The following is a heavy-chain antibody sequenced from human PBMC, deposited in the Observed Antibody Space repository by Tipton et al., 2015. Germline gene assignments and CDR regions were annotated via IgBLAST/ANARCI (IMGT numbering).Heavy chain of an antibody. V-gene: IGHV3-7*01. CDR3: ARDVNGGYYDV. CDR1: GFTFSRYW. D-gene: IGHD3-10*01. Sequence: TLSLTCAASGFTFSRYWMSWVRQTPGKGLEWVGQIKNDGSNKYYLDSMEGRFSISRDNAKNSLYLQMNTLRAEDTGVYYCARDVNGGYYDVWGQGTTVTVSP. J-gene: IGHJ3*01. CDR2: IKNDGSNK.